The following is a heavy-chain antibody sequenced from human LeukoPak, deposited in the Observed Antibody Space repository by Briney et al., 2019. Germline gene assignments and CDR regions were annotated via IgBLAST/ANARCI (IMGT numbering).Heavy chain of an antibody. CDR3: AKDPYGGSSGA. Sequence: GGSLRLSCVASGFTFSSYGMHWVRQAPGKGLEWVAVISYDGSNKYYADSVKGRFTISRDNSKNTLYLQMNSLRAEDTAVYYCAKDPYGGSSGAWGQGTLVTVSS. D-gene: IGHD3-22*01. CDR1: GFTFSSYG. J-gene: IGHJ4*02. V-gene: IGHV3-30*18. CDR2: ISYDGSNK.